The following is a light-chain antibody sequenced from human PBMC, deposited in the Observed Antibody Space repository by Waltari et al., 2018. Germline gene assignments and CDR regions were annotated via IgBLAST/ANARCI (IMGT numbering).Light chain of an antibody. J-gene: IGLJ1*01. CDR2: DVT. Sequence: QSAPSQPASVSGSPGQSIPIPCTGPISDIGSYEYLSWYQQHPGRVPRPIIFDVTKRPSGVSSRFSGSKSANTASLTISGLQAEDEADYYCGSYTAGSALYVLGTGT. CDR1: ISDIGSYEY. CDR3: GSYTAGSALYV. V-gene: IGLV2-14*03.